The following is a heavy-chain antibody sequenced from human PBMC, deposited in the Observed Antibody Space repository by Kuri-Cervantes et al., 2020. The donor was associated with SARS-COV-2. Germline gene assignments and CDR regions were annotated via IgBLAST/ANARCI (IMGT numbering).Heavy chain of an antibody. D-gene: IGHD1-26*01. CDR2: IRSKANNFAT. CDR3: TTLLNWFDP. CDR1: GFTFSSSA. V-gene: IGHV3-73*01. J-gene: IGHJ5*02. Sequence: GESLKISCEASGFTFSSSAIHWVRQASGKGLEWVGRIRSKANNFATAYAAPVKGRFTISRDDSKNTTYLQMNSLKAEDTAVYYCTTLLNWFDPWGQGILVTCYS.